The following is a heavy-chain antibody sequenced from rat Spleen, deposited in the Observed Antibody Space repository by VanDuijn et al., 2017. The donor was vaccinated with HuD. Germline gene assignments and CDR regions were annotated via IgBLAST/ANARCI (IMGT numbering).Heavy chain of an antibody. V-gene: IGHV5-19*01. CDR2: ISPSGATT. J-gene: IGHJ3*01. D-gene: IGHD4-3*01. CDR1: GFTLSDYV. CDR3: AVAGYGY. Sequence: EVQLVESGGGLVQPGRSLKLSCAASGFTLSDYVMHWIRQAPTKGLEWVTSISPSGATTNYRDSVRGRFTISRDNAENTAYLQMNSLWSEDTATYYCAVAGYGYWGQGTLVTVSS.